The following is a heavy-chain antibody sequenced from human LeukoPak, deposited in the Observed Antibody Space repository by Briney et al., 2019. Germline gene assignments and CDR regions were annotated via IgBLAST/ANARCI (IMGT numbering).Heavy chain of an antibody. J-gene: IGHJ4*02. CDR1: GFTFSYYA. Sequence: GGSLRLSCAASGFTFSYYAMHWARQAPGRGLEWVAVISYDGSNEYYADSVKGRFTISGDNSKSTLYLQMNNLRPEDTALYYCARDRAFPNSGGDCLDYWGQGTPVTVSS. D-gene: IGHD2-21*02. V-gene: IGHV3-30-3*01. CDR3: ARDRAFPNSGGDCLDY. CDR2: ISYDGSNE.